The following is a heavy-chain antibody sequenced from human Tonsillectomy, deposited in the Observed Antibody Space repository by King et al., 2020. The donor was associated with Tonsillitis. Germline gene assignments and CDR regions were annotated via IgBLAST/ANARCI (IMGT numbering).Heavy chain of an antibody. CDR3: AREAYHYYYGMDV. V-gene: IGHV3-53*01. CDR1: GCTVSSNY. Sequence: EQLVQSGGGLIQPGGSLRLSCAASGCTVSSNYMSWVRQAPGKGLEWVSGLYSGGSTYYADSVKGLLTISRDNSKNTLDLQMNSLRAEDTAVYYCAREAYHYYYGMDVWGQGTTVTVSS. D-gene: IGHD3-16*01. J-gene: IGHJ6*02. CDR2: LYSGGST.